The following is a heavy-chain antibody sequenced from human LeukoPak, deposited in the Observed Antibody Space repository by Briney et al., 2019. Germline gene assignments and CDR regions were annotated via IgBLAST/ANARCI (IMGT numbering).Heavy chain of an antibody. Sequence: ASVKVSCKASGYTFTGYYMHWVRQAPGQGLEWMGWINPNSGGTNYAQKFQGRVTMTRDTSISTAYMELSRLRSDDTAVYYCARVRAAAGPQPQRYYYYYGMDVWGQGTTVTVSS. D-gene: IGHD6-13*01. CDR2: INPNSGGT. CDR3: ARVRAAAGPQPQRYYYYYGMDV. CDR1: GYTFTGYY. J-gene: IGHJ6*02. V-gene: IGHV1-2*02.